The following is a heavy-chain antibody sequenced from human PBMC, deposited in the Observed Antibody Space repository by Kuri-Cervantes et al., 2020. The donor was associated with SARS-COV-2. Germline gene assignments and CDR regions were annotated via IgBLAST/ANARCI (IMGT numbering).Heavy chain of an antibody. Sequence: GGSLRLSCAASGFTFSSYAMHWVRQAPGKGLEWVAVISYDGSNKYYADSVKGRFTISRDNSKNTLYLQMNSLRDEDTAVYYCARDRSSGWMFDYWGQGTLVTVSS. CDR1: GFTFSSYA. CDR3: ARDRSSGWMFDY. D-gene: IGHD6-19*01. CDR2: ISYDGSNK. V-gene: IGHV3-30*07. J-gene: IGHJ4*02.